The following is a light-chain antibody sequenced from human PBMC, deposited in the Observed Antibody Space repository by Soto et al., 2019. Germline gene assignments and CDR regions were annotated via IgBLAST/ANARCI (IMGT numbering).Light chain of an antibody. Sequence: DIQMTKSPSTLSASVGDRVTITCRASQSISDWLAWYQQKPGKAPKLLIYKASSLESGVPSRFSGSGSGTAFTLTISSLQPDDFATYYCQQYNSYSRTFGQGTKVEV. V-gene: IGKV1-5*03. CDR1: QSISDW. CDR2: KAS. J-gene: IGKJ1*01. CDR3: QQYNSYSRT.